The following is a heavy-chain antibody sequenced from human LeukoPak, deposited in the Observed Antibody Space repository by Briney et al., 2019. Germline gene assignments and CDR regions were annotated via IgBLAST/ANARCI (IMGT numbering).Heavy chain of an antibody. CDR1: GFTFSDYY. V-gene: IGHV3-9*01. Sequence: GGSLRLSCAASGFTFSDYYMSWIRQAPGKGLEWVSGISWNSGSIGYADSVKGRFTIPSDNAKNSLYLQMNSLTAEHTALYSCAKARYGSGSYYNIYYYYGMDVWGQGTTVTVSS. CDR3: AKARYGSGSYYNIYYYYGMDV. D-gene: IGHD3-10*01. J-gene: IGHJ6*02. CDR2: ISWNSGSI.